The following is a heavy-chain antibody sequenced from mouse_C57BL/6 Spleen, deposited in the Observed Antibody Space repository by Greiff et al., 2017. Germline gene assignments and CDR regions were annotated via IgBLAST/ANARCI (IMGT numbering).Heavy chain of an antibody. CDR3: ARNTHYYGSSDWYFDV. CDR1: GFSFTSYG. J-gene: IGHJ1*03. Sequence: VQLQQSGPGLVQPSQSLSITCTVSGFSFTSYGVHWVRQSPGKGLEWLGVIWSGGSTDYNAAFISRLSISKDNSKSQVFFKMNSLQADDTAIYYCARNTHYYGSSDWYFDVWGTGTTVTVSS. D-gene: IGHD1-1*01. V-gene: IGHV2-2*01. CDR2: IWSGGST.